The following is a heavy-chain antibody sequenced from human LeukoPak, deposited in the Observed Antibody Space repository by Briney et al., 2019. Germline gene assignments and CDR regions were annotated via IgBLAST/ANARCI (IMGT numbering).Heavy chain of an antibody. V-gene: IGHV4-34*01. CDR2: INHSGSS. J-gene: IGHJ4*02. Sequence: SETLSLTCAVYGGSFSGYYWSWIRQPPGMRLEWIGEINHSGSSNYNPSLKSRVTISVDTSKNQFSLKLSSVTAADTAVYYCARADFWSGYPDYWGQGTLVTVSS. D-gene: IGHD3-3*01. CDR1: GGSFSGYY. CDR3: ARADFWSGYPDY.